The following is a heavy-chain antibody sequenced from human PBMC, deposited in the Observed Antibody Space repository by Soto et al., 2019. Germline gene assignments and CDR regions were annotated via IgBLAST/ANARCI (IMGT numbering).Heavy chain of an antibody. CDR2: IIPIFGTA. CDR3: ARVVWAGDIVVVPAVDKEVYYYYYGMDV. D-gene: IGHD2-2*01. CDR1: GGTFSSYA. V-gene: IGHV1-69*01. J-gene: IGHJ6*02. Sequence: QVQLVQSVAEVKKPGSSVKVSCKASGGTFSSYAISWVRQAPGQGLEWMGGIIPIFGTANYAQKVQGRVTITADESTRTAYMELSSLRSEDTAVYYCARVVWAGDIVVVPAVDKEVYYYYYGMDVWGPGTTVTVSS.